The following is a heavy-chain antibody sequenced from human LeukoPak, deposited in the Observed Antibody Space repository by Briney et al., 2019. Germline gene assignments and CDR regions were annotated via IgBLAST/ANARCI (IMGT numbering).Heavy chain of an antibody. V-gene: IGHV1-18*01. CDR3: ARGGELGYDSSGFDY. CDR2: IRGDNGNT. D-gene: IGHD3-22*01. CDR1: GYTFSNYG. J-gene: IGHJ4*02. Sequence: ASVKVSCKASGYTFSNYGISWVRQAPGQGLEWVGWIRGDNGNTNYAQKFQGRVTMTRDTSISTAYMELSRLRSDDTAVYYCARGGELGYDSSGFDYWGQGTLVTVSS.